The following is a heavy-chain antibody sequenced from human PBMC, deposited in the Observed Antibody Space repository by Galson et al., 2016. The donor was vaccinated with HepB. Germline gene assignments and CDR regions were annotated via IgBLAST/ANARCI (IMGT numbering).Heavy chain of an antibody. CDR3: AKPLQPSSRWYFDN. J-gene: IGHJ4*02. CDR1: GFTFSSSA. D-gene: IGHD4-23*01. CDR2: ISIDGSIK. Sequence: SLRLSCAASGFTFSSSAMHWVRQAPGKGLEWVAAISIDGSIKYHAGSVTGRFTISRDNSRNTLFLEMNSLRVEDTAVYYCAKPLQPSSRWYFDNWGQGSLVTVSS. V-gene: IGHV3-30*18.